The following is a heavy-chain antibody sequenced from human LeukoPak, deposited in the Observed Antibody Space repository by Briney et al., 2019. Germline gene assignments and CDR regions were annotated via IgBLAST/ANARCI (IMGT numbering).Heavy chain of an antibody. CDR3: ARDQGVYCSGGSCTAFDI. CDR1: GFTFSSYG. Sequence: HAGGSLRLSCAASGFTFSSYGMSWVRQAPGKGLEWVSSISGSGGSTYYADSVKGRFTISRDNSKNTLWLQMNSLRAEDTAVYYCARDQGVYCSGGSCTAFDIWGQGTMVTVSS. J-gene: IGHJ3*02. CDR2: ISGSGGST. V-gene: IGHV3-23*01. D-gene: IGHD2-15*01.